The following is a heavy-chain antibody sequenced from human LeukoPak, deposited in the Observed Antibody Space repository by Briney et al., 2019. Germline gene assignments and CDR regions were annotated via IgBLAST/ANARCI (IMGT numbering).Heavy chain of an antibody. D-gene: IGHD2-2*01. CDR1: GYTFTGYY. Sequence: ASVKVSCKASGYTFTGYYTHWVRQAPGQGLEWMGRINPNSGGTNYAQKFQGRVTMTRDTSISTAYMELSRLRSDDTAVYYCARDPRYCSSTSCYGNNWFDPWGQGTLVTVSS. CDR3: ARDPRYCSSTSCYGNNWFDP. V-gene: IGHV1-2*06. CDR2: INPNSGGT. J-gene: IGHJ5*02.